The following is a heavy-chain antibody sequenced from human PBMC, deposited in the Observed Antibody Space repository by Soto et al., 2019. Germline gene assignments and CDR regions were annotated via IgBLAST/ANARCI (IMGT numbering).Heavy chain of an antibody. Sequence: PGGSLRLSCTASGFTFGEYAMSWFRQAPGKGLEWVGFIRSKAYGGTTEYAASVKGRFTISRDDSKSIAYLQMNSLKTEDTAVYYCARGAFIVSPCTGFDYWGQGT. D-gene: IGHD6-13*01. CDR2: IRSKAYGGTT. J-gene: IGHJ4*02. V-gene: IGHV3-49*03. CDR1: GFTFGEYA. CDR3: ARGAFIVSPCTGFDY.